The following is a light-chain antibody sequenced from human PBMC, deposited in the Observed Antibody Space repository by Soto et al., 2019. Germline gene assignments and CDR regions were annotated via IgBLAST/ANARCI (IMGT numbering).Light chain of an antibody. CDR2: AAS. CDR3: QHANTFPLT. Sequence: DIKMTQSPSSVSASVGDRVTITCRASQGISSWLAWYQRKPGKAPKLLIYAASSLQGGVPSRFSGSGSGTDFTLTISSLQPEDFSTYYCQHANTFPLTFGGGTKVEIK. J-gene: IGKJ4*01. CDR1: QGISSW. V-gene: IGKV1D-12*01.